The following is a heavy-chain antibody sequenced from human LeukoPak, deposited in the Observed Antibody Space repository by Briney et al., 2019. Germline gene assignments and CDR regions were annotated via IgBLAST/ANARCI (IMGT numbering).Heavy chain of an antibody. V-gene: IGHV4-4*07. CDR1: GGSTSSYY. CDR2: IYSSGST. D-gene: IGHD3-16*01. Sequence: SETLSLTCTVSGGSTSSYYWSWIRQPAGKGLEWIGRIYSSGSTNYNPSLRSRVTMSVNTSKDQFSLKLSSVTAADTAVYYCARRRAWGNAFDIWGQGTMVTVSS. CDR3: ARRRAWGNAFDI. J-gene: IGHJ3*02.